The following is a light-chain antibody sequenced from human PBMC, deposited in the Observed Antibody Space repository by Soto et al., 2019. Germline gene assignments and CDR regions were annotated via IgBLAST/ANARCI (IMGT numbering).Light chain of an antibody. Sequence: EIVLTQSPGTLSLSPGQRATLSCRASQSVSSSSLAWYQQRPGQAPRLLIYGASRRVTGIPDRFSGSGSGTDFTLPISRLEPEDFAVYYCQLYGASPKYTFGQGTKVDIK. V-gene: IGKV3-20*01. CDR1: QSVSSSS. CDR2: GAS. CDR3: QLYGASPKYT. J-gene: IGKJ2*01.